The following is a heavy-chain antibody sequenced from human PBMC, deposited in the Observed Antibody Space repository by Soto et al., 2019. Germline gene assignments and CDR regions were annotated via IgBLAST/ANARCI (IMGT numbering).Heavy chain of an antibody. V-gene: IGHV4-38-2*01. CDR3: ARIARGRIAARPPGY. J-gene: IGHJ4*02. D-gene: IGHD6-6*01. CDR1: GYSISSGYY. Sequence: PXGTLSLTCAVSGYSISSGYYWCCIRQPPGKGLEWIGSIYHSGSTYYNPSLKSRVTISVDTSKNQFSLKLSSVTAADTAVYYCARIARGRIAARPPGYWGQGTLVTVSS. CDR2: IYHSGST.